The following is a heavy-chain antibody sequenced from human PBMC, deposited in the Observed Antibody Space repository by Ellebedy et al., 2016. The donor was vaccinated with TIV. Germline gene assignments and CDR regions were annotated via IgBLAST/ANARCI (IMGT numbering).Heavy chain of an antibody. Sequence: PGGSLRLSCKGSGYSFTSYWIGWVRQMPGKGLEWMGTIYPGDSDTRYSPSFQGQVPISAAKSISPAYLQWSSLKASDTAMYYCARVGEVAATPCSYWGQGTLVTVSS. CDR2: IYPGDSDT. V-gene: IGHV5-51*01. CDR3: ARVGEVAATPCSY. D-gene: IGHD2-15*01. J-gene: IGHJ4*02. CDR1: GYSFTSYW.